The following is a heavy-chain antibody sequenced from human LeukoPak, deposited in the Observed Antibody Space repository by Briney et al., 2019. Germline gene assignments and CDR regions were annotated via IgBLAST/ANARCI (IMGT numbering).Heavy chain of an antibody. V-gene: IGHV3-30*02. Sequence: GGSLRLSCTASGFTFGDYAMSWVRQAPGKGLEWVAFIRYDGSNKYYADSVKGRFTISRDNSKNTLYLQMNSLRAEDTAVYYCAKEGGIAAAALPYYFDYWGQGTLVTVSS. CDR2: IRYDGSNK. J-gene: IGHJ4*02. D-gene: IGHD6-13*01. CDR1: GFTFGDYA. CDR3: AKEGGIAAAALPYYFDY.